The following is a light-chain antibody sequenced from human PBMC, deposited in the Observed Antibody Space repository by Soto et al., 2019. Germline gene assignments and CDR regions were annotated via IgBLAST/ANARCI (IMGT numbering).Light chain of an antibody. Sequence: EVVMTQSPATLSVSPVERATLSCRASESVSRNLAWYQQKPGQAPRLLIYDASTRATGIPDRFSGGGSGTEFTLTIRSLQSEDFVVYYCQQYNSWPPINCGQGTRREIK. CDR3: QQYNSWPPIN. V-gene: IGKV3-15*01. CDR2: DAS. CDR1: ESVSRN. J-gene: IGKJ5*01.